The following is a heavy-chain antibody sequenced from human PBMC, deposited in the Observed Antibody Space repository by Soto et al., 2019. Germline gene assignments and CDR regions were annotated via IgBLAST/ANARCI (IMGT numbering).Heavy chain of an antibody. J-gene: IGHJ4*02. Sequence: SQTLSLTCAVYGGSFSGYYWSWIRQPPGKGLEWIGEINHSGSTNYNPSLKSRVTISVDTSKNQFSLKLSSVTAADTAVYYCARGGMTTFGISPPSFDYWGQGTLVTVSS. CDR1: GGSFSGYY. CDR2: INHSGST. D-gene: IGHD3-16*01. CDR3: ARGGMTTFGISPPSFDY. V-gene: IGHV4-34*01.